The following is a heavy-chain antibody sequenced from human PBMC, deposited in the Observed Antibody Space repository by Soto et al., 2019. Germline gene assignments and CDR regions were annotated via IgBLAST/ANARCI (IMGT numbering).Heavy chain of an antibody. V-gene: IGHV1-2*02. CDR2: INPNSGGT. D-gene: IGHD6-13*01. CDR3: AREVREAAAGNDI. J-gene: IGHJ3*02. CDR1: GYTFTGYY. Sequence: GASVKVSCKASGYTFTGYYMHWVRQAPGQGLEWMGWINPNSGGTNYAQKFQGRVTMTRDTSISTAYMELSRLRSDDTAAYYCAREVREAAAGNDIWGQGTMVTVSS.